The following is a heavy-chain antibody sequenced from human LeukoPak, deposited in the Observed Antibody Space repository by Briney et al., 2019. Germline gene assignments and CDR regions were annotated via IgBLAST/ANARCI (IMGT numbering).Heavy chain of an antibody. CDR3: ARAPRYYFDY. Sequence: GGSLRLSCAASGFTFSSYSMNWVRQAPGKGLEWVSSISSSSYIYYADLVKGRFTISRDNAKNSLYLQMNSLRAEDTAVYYCARAPRYYFDYWGQGTLVTVSS. J-gene: IGHJ4*02. CDR1: GFTFSSYS. V-gene: IGHV3-21*01. CDR2: ISSSSYI.